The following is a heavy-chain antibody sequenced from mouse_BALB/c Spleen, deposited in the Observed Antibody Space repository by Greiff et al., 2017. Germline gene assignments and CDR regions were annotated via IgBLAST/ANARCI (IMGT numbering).Heavy chain of an antibody. V-gene: IGHV1-87*01. Sequence: LQESGAELARPGASVKLSCKASGYTFTSYWMQWVKQRPGQGLEWIGAIYPGDGDTRYTQKFKGKATLTADKSSSTAYMQLSSLASEDSAVYYCARIYYGYDAWFAYWGQGTLVTVSA. CDR3: ARIYYGYDAWFAY. CDR1: GYTFTSYW. J-gene: IGHJ3*01. D-gene: IGHD2-2*01. CDR2: IYPGDGDT.